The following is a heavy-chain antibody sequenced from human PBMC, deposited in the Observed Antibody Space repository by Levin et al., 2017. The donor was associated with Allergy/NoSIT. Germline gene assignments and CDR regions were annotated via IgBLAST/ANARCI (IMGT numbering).Heavy chain of an antibody. V-gene: IGHV3-64D*06. D-gene: IGHD3-10*01. CDR3: VKDLRITMVRVSKADY. Sequence: GGSLRLSCSASGFTFSSYAMHWVRQAPGKGLEYVSAISSNGGSTYYADSVKGRFTISRDNSKNTLYLQMSSLRAEDTAVYYCVKDLRITMVRVSKADYWGQGTLVTVSS. CDR1: GFTFSSYA. CDR2: ISSNGGST. J-gene: IGHJ4*02.